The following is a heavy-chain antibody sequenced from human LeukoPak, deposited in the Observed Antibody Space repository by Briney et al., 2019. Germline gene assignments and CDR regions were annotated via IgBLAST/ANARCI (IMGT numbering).Heavy chain of an antibody. Sequence: PSETLSLTCTVSGGSISSSSYYWGWIRQPPGKGLEWIGSIYYSGSTYYNPSLKSRVTISVDTSKNQFSLKLSSVTAADTAVYYCARVYLISGSFDYWGQGTLVTVSS. CDR1: GGSISSSSYY. J-gene: IGHJ4*02. D-gene: IGHD3-10*01. CDR2: IYYSGST. V-gene: IGHV4-39*07. CDR3: ARVYLISGSFDY.